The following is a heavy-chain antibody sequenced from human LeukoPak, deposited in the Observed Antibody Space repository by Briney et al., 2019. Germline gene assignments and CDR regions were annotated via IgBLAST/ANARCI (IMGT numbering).Heavy chain of an antibody. CDR1: GFTFSTYT. V-gene: IGHV3-7*05. CDR2: IKQDGSEK. J-gene: IGHJ4*02. D-gene: IGHD3-22*01. Sequence: QPGGSLRLSCAASGFTFSTYTMSWVRQAPGKGLEWVANIKQDGSEKYYVDSVKGRFTISRDNAKNSLYLQMNSLRAEDTAVYYCAVGTETITMIEIFDYWGQGTLVTVSS. CDR3: AVGTETITMIEIFDY.